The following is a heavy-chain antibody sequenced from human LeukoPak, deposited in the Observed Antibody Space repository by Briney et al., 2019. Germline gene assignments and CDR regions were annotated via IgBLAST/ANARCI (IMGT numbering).Heavy chain of an antibody. CDR2: ISTSSSYI. CDR3: ARVGIRFLEQYYFDY. Sequence: GGSLRLSCAASGFTFSNYGMHWVRQAPGKGLEWLSYISTSSSYIYYADSVKGRFTVSRDNAMNSLFLQMNSLIAEDTAVYYCARVGIRFLEQYYFDYWCQGTLVNVSS. V-gene: IGHV3-21*01. J-gene: IGHJ4*02. CDR1: GFTFSNYG. D-gene: IGHD3-3*01.